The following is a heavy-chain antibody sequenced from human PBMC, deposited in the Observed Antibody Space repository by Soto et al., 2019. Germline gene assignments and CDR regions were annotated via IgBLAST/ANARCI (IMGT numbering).Heavy chain of an antibody. CDR2: INAGNGNT. D-gene: IGHD6-6*01. J-gene: IGHJ6*02. V-gene: IGHV1-3*01. CDR1: GYTFTSYA. Sequence: QVQLVQSGAEVKKPGASVKVSCKASGYTFTSYAMHWVRQAPGQRLEWMGWINAGNGNTKYSQKFKGRVTITRDTYASTAYMELSSLRSEGTAVYYCACSCGFSSCHGEQGYYYYGMDVWGQGTTVTVSS. CDR3: ACSCGFSSCHGEQGYYYYGMDV.